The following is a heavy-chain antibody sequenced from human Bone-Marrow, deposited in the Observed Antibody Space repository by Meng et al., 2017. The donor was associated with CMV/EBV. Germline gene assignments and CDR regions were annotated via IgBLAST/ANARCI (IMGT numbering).Heavy chain of an antibody. Sequence: ASVKVSCKASGYTFTGYYMHWVRQAPGQGLEWMGWINPNSGGTNYAQKFQGRVTMTSDTSISTAYMELSRLRADDTAVYYGLRWWGNDYHCDGMDVWGQGTTVTVSS. D-gene: IGHD3-16*01. J-gene: IGHJ6*02. CDR2: INPNSGGT. CDR3: LRWWGNDYHCDGMDV. V-gene: IGHV1-2*02. CDR1: GYTFTGYY.